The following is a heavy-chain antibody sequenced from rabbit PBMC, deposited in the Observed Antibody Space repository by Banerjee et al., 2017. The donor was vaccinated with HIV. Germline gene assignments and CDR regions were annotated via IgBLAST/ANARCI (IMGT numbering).Heavy chain of an antibody. CDR1: GFDFNSYH. J-gene: IGHJ4*01. Sequence: QEQLEETGGGLVQPGGSLTLTCKASGFDFNSYHMSWVRQAPGKGLEWIGVILTGGGVTYYASWAKGRFTISKTSSTTLTLQMTRLTAADTATYFCARDPFGIYGGTDFLWGPGTLVTVS. CDR3: ARDPFGIYGGTDFL. V-gene: IGHV1S45*01. CDR2: ILTGGGVT. D-gene: IGHD5-1*01.